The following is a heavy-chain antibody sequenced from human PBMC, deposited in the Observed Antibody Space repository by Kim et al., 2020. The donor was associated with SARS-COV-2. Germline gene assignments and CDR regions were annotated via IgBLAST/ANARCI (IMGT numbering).Heavy chain of an antibody. Sequence: SYKPTLKSRVIMSLDTSTNQFSLKLSSVTVADTAFYYCARVVGGLGIDYWGQGTLVTVSS. CDR3: ARVVGGLGIDY. V-gene: IGHV4-39*01. D-gene: IGHD2-21*01. J-gene: IGHJ4*02.